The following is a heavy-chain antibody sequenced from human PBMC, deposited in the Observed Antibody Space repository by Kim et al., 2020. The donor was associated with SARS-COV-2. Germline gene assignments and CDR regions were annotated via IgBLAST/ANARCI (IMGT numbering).Heavy chain of an antibody. CDR2: IYSSGST. Sequence: SETLSLTCTVSGGSISSSSYYWGWIREPPGKGLEWIGSIYSSGSTYYNPSLKSRVTLSVDTSKNQFSLTLSSVTAADTAVYYCARRGYSYGTLDYWGQGTLVTVSA. V-gene: IGHV4-39*01. D-gene: IGHD5-18*01. J-gene: IGHJ4*02. CDR1: GGSISSSSYY. CDR3: ARRGYSYGTLDY.